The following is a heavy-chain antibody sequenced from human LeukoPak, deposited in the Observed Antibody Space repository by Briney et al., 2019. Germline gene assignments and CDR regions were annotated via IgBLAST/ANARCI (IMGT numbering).Heavy chain of an antibody. CDR1: GITFSSYS. D-gene: IGHD1-7*01. Sequence: GGSLRLSCAASGITFSSYSMNWVRQAPGKGLEWVSYISSSGGTIHYAGSVKGRFTVSRDNAKNSLFLQMNSLRVEDTAVYFCAREHGNYLKHWGQGTLVTVSS. V-gene: IGHV3-48*01. CDR3: AREHGNYLKH. CDR2: ISSSGGTI. J-gene: IGHJ4*02.